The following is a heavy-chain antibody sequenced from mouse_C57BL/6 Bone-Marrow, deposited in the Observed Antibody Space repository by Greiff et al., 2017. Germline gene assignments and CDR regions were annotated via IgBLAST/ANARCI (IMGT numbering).Heavy chain of an antibody. Sequence: VQGVESGAELVKPGASVKISCKASGYAFSSYWMNWVKQRPGKGLAWIGQIYPGDGDTNSNGKFKGKATLTADKSSSTAYMQLSSLTSEDSAVYFCARYAYGSSYNWGQGTTLTVSS. CDR2: IYPGDGDT. V-gene: IGHV1-80*01. CDR3: ARYAYGSSYN. CDR1: GYAFSSYW. D-gene: IGHD1-1*01. J-gene: IGHJ2*01.